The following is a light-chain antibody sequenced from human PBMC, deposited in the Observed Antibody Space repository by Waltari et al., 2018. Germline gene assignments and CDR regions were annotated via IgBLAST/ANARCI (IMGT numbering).Light chain of an antibody. CDR2: WAS. CDR1: QTVLYRSINKNY. CDR3: QQYYYSPQT. V-gene: IGKV4-1*01. Sequence: DIVMTQSPDSLAVSLGERATINCRSSQTVLYRSINKNYLTWYQQKPGQPPKVLLYWASTRASRVPDRFSGSGSGTDFTLTISSLQAEDVGVYYCQQYYYSPQTLGQGTKVEIK. J-gene: IGKJ1*01.